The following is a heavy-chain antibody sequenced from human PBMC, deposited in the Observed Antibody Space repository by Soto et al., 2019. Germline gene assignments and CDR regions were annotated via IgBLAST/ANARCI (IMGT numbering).Heavy chain of an antibody. CDR1: GFTFSRYS. J-gene: IGHJ6*02. CDR2: TSRSGSFI. Sequence: GGSLRLSCAASGFTFSRYSMNWVRQAPGKGLEWVSSTSRSGSFIYYYADSVKGRFTISRDNAKNSLYLQMNSLRAEDTAVYYCARDLPRGGDTRYYRMDVWGQGTTVTVSS. CDR3: ARDLPRGGDTRYYRMDV. D-gene: IGHD2-21*02. V-gene: IGHV3-21*01.